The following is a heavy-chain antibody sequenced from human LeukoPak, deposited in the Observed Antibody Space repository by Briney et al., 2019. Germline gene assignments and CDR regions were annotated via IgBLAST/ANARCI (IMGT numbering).Heavy chain of an antibody. D-gene: IGHD2-2*01. V-gene: IGHV3-30*02. CDR2: IRYDGSNK. CDR3: AKDHLIVVVPAATNDY. J-gene: IGHJ4*02. CDR1: GFTFSSYG. Sequence: PGGSLRLSCAASGFTFSSYGMHWVRQAPGKGLEWVAFIRYDGSNKYYADSVKGRFTISRDNSKNTLYLQMNSLRAEDTAVYYCAKDHLIVVVPAATNDYWGQGTLVTVSS.